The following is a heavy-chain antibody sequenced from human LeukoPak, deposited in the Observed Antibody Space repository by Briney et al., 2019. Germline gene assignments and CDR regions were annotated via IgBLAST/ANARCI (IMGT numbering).Heavy chain of an antibody. D-gene: IGHD3-22*01. J-gene: IGHJ4*02. V-gene: IGHV1-2*02. CDR3: ARDMKGDGSSGPIEY. Sequence: ASVKVSCKASGYTFTDYYMHWARQAPGQGLEWMGWINPNSGGTSYAQKFQGRVTMTRDTSISTSYMELSRLIYDDTAIYYCARDMKGDGSSGPIEYWGQGTLLIVSS. CDR1: GYTFTDYY. CDR2: INPNSGGT.